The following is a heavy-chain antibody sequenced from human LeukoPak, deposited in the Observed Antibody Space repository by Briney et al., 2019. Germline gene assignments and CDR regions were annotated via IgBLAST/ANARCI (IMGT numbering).Heavy chain of an antibody. V-gene: IGHV4-34*01. CDR2: INHSGST. J-gene: IGHJ4*02. D-gene: IGHD2-2*02. Sequence: SETLSLTCAVYGGSFSGYYWSWIRQPPGKGLEWIGEINHSGSTNYNPSLKSRVTISVDTSKNQFSLKLSSVTAADTAVYYCARGVYFGYCSSTSCYILDYWGQGTLVTVSS. CDR1: GGSFSGYY. CDR3: ARGVYFGYCSSTSCYILDY.